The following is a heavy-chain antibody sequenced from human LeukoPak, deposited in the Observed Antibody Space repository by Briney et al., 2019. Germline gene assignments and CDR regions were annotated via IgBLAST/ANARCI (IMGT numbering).Heavy chain of an antibody. J-gene: IGHJ4*02. CDR3: ARDSGYCSPTGCYYFDH. CDR2: IIPIFGTA. D-gene: IGHD2-2*01. CDR1: GGTFSSYA. Sequence: VAXVKVSCKASGGTFSSYAISWVRQAPGQGLEWMGGIIPIFGTANYAQKFQGRVTITTDESTSTAYMELSSLRSEDTAVYYCARDSGYCSPTGCYYFDHWGQGTLVTVSS. V-gene: IGHV1-69*05.